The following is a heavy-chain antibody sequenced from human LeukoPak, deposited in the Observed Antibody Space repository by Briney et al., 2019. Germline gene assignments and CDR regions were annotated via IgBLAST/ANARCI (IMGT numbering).Heavy chain of an antibody. V-gene: IGHV3-30*18. CDR2: ISHDGSNK. D-gene: IGHD3-22*01. J-gene: IGHJ4*02. CDR1: GFTFSNYG. CDR3: AKGNYYDSSGYFVFLGSYFDY. Sequence: GGSLRLSCAASGFTFSNYGMHWVRQAPGKGLEWVAVISHDGSNKYYTDSVKGRFTISRDNSKNTLFLQMNSLRAEDTALYYCAKGNYYDSSGYFVFLGSYFDYWGQGTLVTVSS.